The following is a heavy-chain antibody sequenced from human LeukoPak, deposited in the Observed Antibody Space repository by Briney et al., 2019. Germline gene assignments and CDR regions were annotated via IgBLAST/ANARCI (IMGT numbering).Heavy chain of an antibody. V-gene: IGHV3-23*01. Sequence: GGSLRLSCAASGFTFTNYTMTWVRQAPGKGLEWVSAISGDGNYIFYGDSVKGRFTSSRDNSKSTLYLQMSNLRAEDTAVYYCAKNRGTGMAFYDCWGQGTQVTVSS. CDR3: AKNRGTGMAFYDC. J-gene: IGHJ4*02. D-gene: IGHD5-18*01. CDR1: GFTFTNYT. CDR2: ISGDGNYI.